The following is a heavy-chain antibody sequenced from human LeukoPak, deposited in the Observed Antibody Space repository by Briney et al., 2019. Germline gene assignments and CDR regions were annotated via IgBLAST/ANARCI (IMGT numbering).Heavy chain of an antibody. V-gene: IGHV1-46*01. CDR3: ARERIQLWLHYYYYMDV. CDR2: INPSGGST. CDR1: GYTFTSYY. Sequence: ASVKVSCKASGYTFTSYYMHWVRQAPGQGLEWMGIINPSGGSTSYAQKFQGRVTMTRDTSTSTVYMELSSLRSEDTAVYYCARERIQLWLHYYYYMDVWGKGTTVTVSS. J-gene: IGHJ6*03. D-gene: IGHD5-18*01.